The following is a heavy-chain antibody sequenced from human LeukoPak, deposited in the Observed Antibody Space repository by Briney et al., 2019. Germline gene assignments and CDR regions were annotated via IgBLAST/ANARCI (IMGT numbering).Heavy chain of an antibody. V-gene: IGHV3-53*04. J-gene: IGHJ5*02. CDR1: GFTVTTNY. CDR2: IYSGGST. CDR3: AKGVRTVVPSFFHL. Sequence: GGSLRLSCAASGFTVTTNYTSWVRQAPGKGLEWVSVIYSGGSTYYADSVKGRFTITRHNSKNTLYLQMDRLRDEDTAVYYCAKGVRTVVPSFFHLWARGAPVTVSS. D-gene: IGHD3-22*01.